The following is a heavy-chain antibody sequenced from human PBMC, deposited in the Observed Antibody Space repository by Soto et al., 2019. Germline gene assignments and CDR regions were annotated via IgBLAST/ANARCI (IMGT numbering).Heavy chain of an antibody. CDR2: ISYDGIDK. D-gene: IGHD5-12*01. V-gene: IGHV3-30*18. Sequence: QVQLVESGGGVVQPGGSLRLSCAASGFTFSSFGIHWVRQAPGKGLEWVAVISYDGIDKNYGDSVKGRFTISRENSKNMVYLQMNSLRAEDTAVYYCAKDLREMATIQPDYWGQGILVTVSS. CDR3: AKDLREMATIQPDY. CDR1: GFTFSSFG. J-gene: IGHJ4*02.